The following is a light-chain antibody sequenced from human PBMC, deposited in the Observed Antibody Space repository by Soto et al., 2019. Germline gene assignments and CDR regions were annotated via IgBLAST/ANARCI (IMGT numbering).Light chain of an antibody. CDR2: GNS. CDR1: SSNIGAGYD. Sequence: LTQPPSVSGAPGQRVTISCTGSSSNIGAGYDVHWYQQLPGTAPKLLIYGNSNRPSGVPDRFSGSKSGTSASLAITGLQAEDEADYYCQSYDSSLSGSVFGGGTKLTVL. CDR3: QSYDSSLSGSV. J-gene: IGLJ3*02. V-gene: IGLV1-40*01.